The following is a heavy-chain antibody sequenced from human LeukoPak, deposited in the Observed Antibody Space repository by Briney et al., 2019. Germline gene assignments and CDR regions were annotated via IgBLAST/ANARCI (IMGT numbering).Heavy chain of an antibody. V-gene: IGHV4-59*01. CDR2: IYYSGST. J-gene: IGHJ4*02. CDR1: GGSISSYH. Sequence: SETLSPTCTVSGGSISSYHWSWIRQPPGKGLEWIGYIYYSGSTNYNPSLKSRVTISVDTSKNQFSLKLSSVTAADTAVYYCAREAYCGGDCYSGFDYWGQGTLVTVSS. CDR3: AREAYCGGDCYSGFDY. D-gene: IGHD2-21*02.